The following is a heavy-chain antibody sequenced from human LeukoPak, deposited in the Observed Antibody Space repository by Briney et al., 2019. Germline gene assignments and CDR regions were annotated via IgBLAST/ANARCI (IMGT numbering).Heavy chain of an antibody. V-gene: IGHV4-30-2*01. J-gene: IGHJ5*02. CDR1: GGSISSGGYY. CDR2: IYHSGST. D-gene: IGHD1-26*01. Sequence: LQTLSLTCTVSGGSISSGGYYWSWIRQPPGKGLEWIGYIYHSGSTYYNPSLKSRVTISVDRSKNQFSLRLSSVTAADTAVYYCARKGEANWFDPWGQGTLVTVSS. CDR3: ARKGEANWFDP.